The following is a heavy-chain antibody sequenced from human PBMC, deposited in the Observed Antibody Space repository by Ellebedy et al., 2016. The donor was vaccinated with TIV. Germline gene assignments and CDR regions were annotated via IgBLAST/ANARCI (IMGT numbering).Heavy chain of an antibody. Sequence: GESLKIPCAASGFTFSNAWMSWVRQVPGKGLEWVGRIKSKSEGGTTDYAAPVKGRFTISRDDSKNTLFLQMNSLKTEDTAVYYCNTGSITMVRGVIDDWGQGTLVTVSS. D-gene: IGHD3-10*01. CDR1: GFTFSNAW. J-gene: IGHJ4*02. V-gene: IGHV3-15*01. CDR3: NTGSITMVRGVIDD. CDR2: IKSKSEGGTT.